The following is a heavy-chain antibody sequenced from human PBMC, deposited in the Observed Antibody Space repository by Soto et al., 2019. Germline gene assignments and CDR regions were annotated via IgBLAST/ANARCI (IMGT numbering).Heavy chain of an antibody. V-gene: IGHV3-11*06. CDR1: GFTFSYYY. J-gene: IGHJ5*02. Sequence: GGSLRLSCAASGFTFSYYYMSWIRQAPGKGLEWLSYISGSSDNTSYADSVKGRFTISRDNAKKSLYLEMNSLRAEDTAVYYCATITMMTWGQGTLVTVSS. CDR3: ATITMMT. D-gene: IGHD3-22*01. CDR2: ISGSSDNT.